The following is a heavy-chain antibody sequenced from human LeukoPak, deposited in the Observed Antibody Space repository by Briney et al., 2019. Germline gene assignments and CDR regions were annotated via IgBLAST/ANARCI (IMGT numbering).Heavy chain of an antibody. CDR2: ISSSGRTI. V-gene: IGHV3-48*03. D-gene: IGHD3-22*01. CDR3: ARVRTPYFDSSGSFDY. J-gene: IGHJ4*02. Sequence: GGSLRLSCAASGFTFSTYEMNWVRQAPGKGLEWVSYISSSGRTIYYADSVKGRFTISRDNAKNSLYLQMNSLRAEATAVYYCARVRTPYFDSSGSFDYWGQGTLVTVSS. CDR1: GFTFSTYE.